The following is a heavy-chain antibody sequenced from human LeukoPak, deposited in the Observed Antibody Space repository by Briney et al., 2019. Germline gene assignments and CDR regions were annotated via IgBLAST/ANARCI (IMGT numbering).Heavy chain of an antibody. CDR1: GGSISSGGYY. V-gene: IGHV4-31*03. CDR3: AREAVGRPFDY. J-gene: IGHJ4*02. CDR2: IYYSGST. Sequence: PSETLSLTCTVSGGSISSGGYYWSWIRQHRGKGLEWIGYIYYSGSTYYNPSLKSRVTISVDTSKNQFSLKLSSVTAADTAVYYCAREAVGRPFDYWGQGTLVTVSS.